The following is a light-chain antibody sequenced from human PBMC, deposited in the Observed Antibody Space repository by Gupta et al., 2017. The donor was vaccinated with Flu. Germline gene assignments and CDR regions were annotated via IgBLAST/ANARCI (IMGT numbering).Light chain of an antibody. V-gene: IGLV2-11*01. J-gene: IGLJ2*01. Sequence: QSALTHPRPVSGSPGQSVTISCTGTSSDVGGYNYVSWYQQHPGKAPKLMIYDVSKRPSGVPDRFSGSKSGNTASLTISGLQAEDEADYYCCSYAGSYPVVFGGGTKLTVL. CDR3: CSYAGSYPVV. CDR1: SSDVGGYNY. CDR2: DVS.